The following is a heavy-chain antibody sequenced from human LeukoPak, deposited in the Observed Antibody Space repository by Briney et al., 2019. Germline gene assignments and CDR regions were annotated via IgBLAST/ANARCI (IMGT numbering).Heavy chain of an antibody. V-gene: IGHV3-66*01. J-gene: IGHJ2*01. CDR2: IDDDFTT. D-gene: IGHD3-10*01. Sequence: GGSLRLSCTASGFTFSGKSMNWVRQAPGKGLEWVSLIDDDFTTKYADSVEGRFTISRDNSKSTLYLQMISLRAEDTALYYCAGVTGTYYNWYFDLWGRGTLVTVSS. CDR1: GFTFSGKS. CDR3: AGVTGTYYNWYFDL.